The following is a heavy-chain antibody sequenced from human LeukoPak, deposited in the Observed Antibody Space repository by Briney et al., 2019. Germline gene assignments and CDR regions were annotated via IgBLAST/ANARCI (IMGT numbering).Heavy chain of an antibody. V-gene: IGHV3-15*01. CDR2: IKRKTDGVTT. CDR1: GFTLSNAW. D-gene: IGHD3-22*01. CDR3: TTEGHYYDSSGYYLTVDY. J-gene: IGHJ4*02. Sequence: GGSLRLAWAASGFTLSNAWMGWVRQAPGKGREWVGRIKRKTDGVTTNYATPVKGRFTISRDDSKNTLYLQMNSLKTEDTAVYYCTTEGHYYDSSGYYLTVDYWGQGTLVTVSS.